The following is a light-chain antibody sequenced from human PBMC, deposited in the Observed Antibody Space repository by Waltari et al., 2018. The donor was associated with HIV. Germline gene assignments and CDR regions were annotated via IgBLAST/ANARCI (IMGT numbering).Light chain of an antibody. J-gene: IGKJ4*01. CDR3: QQSYSSPAVT. Sequence: SISKYLNWYQQRPGKAPRLLIFAASTLQGGVPSRFSGSGSGTDFNFTITSLQREDLATYYCQQSYSSPAVTFGGGTKVEIK. V-gene: IGKV1-39*01. CDR2: AAS. CDR1: SISKY.